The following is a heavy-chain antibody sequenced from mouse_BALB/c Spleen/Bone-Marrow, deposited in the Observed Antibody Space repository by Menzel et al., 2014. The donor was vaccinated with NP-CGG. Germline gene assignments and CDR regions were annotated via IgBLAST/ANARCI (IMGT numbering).Heavy chain of an antibody. D-gene: IGHD1-1*01. CDR3: AKDGYGSSD. CDR2: ISSGGSYT. Sequence: EVKVVESGGVLVKPGGSPKLSCAASGFTFSTYAMSWVRQSPEKRLEWVAEISSGGSYTYYPDTVTGRFTISRDNAKNTLYLEMSSLRSEDTAMYYCAKDGYGSSDWGQGTLVTVSA. J-gene: IGHJ3*01. CDR1: GFTFSTYA. V-gene: IGHV5-9-4*01.